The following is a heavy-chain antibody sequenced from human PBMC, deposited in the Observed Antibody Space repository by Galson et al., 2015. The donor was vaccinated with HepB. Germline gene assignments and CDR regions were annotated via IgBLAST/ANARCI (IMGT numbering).Heavy chain of an antibody. CDR2: INAGNGNT. Sequence: SVKVSCKASGYTFTSYAMHWVRQAPGQRLEWMGWINAGNGNTKYSQKFQGRVTITRDTSASTAYMELNSLRSEDTAVYYCARDRGITMVRGVIYAFDIWGQGTMVTVSS. CDR1: GYTFTSYA. V-gene: IGHV1-3*01. CDR3: ARDRGITMVRGVIYAFDI. D-gene: IGHD3-10*01. J-gene: IGHJ3*02.